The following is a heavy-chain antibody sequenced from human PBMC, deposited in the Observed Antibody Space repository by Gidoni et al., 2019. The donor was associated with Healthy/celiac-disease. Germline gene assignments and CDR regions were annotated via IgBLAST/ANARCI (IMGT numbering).Heavy chain of an antibody. V-gene: IGHV4-39*07. D-gene: IGHD6-13*01. CDR1: GGSISSSDYY. J-gene: IGHJ4*02. Sequence: QLQLQESGPGLMMPSETLHPTCTAPGGSISSSDYYWGWVRQPPGKGLEWIVTIYYRGDTYYNPSLNSRVTISVDMSRNQFSLWLTSVPAADTAMYYCARDVRYSSSWSHFDYWGQGILVTVSS. CDR3: ARDVRYSSSWSHFDY. CDR2: IYYRGDT.